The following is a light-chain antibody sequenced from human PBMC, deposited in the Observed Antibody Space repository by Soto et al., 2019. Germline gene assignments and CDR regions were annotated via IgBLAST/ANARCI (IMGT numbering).Light chain of an antibody. CDR3: SSYTSSSTRV. V-gene: IGLV2-14*01. J-gene: IGLJ1*01. CDR1: SSDVGGYNY. Sequence: QSVLTQPASVSTSLGQSTAISCTGTSSDVGGYNYVSWYQQHPGKAPKLMIYDVSNRPSGVSNRFSGSKSGNTASLTISGLQAEDEADYYCSSYTSSSTRVFGTGTKVTVL. CDR2: DVS.